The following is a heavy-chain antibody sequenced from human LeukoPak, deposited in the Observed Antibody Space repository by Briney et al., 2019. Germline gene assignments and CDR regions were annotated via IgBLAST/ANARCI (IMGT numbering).Heavy chain of an antibody. CDR1: GGSISSYY. V-gene: IGHV4-59*01. Sequence: PSETLSLTCTVSGGSISSYYWSWIRQPPGKGLEWIGYIYYSGSTNYNPSLKSRVTISVDTSKNQFSLKLSSVTAADTAVYYCARVYYSNSYDYWYFDLWGRGTLVTVSS. D-gene: IGHD6-13*01. CDR3: ARVYYSNSYDYWYFDL. J-gene: IGHJ2*01. CDR2: IYYSGST.